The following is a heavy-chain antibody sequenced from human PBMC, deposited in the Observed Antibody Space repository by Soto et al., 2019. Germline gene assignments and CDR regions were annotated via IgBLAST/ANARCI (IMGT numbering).Heavy chain of an antibody. J-gene: IGHJ6*02. Sequence: SETLSLTCAVYGGSFSGYYWSWIRQPPGKGLEWIGEINHSGSTNYNPSLKSRVTISVDTSKNQFSLKLSSVTAADTAVYYCARVNRVGGWSNYYYYGMDVWGQGTTVTVSS. D-gene: IGHD6-19*01. CDR2: INHSGST. V-gene: IGHV4-34*01. CDR3: ARVNRVGGWSNYYYYGMDV. CDR1: GGSFSGYY.